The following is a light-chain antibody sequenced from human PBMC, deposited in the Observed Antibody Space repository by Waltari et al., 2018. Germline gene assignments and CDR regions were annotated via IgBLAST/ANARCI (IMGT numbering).Light chain of an antibody. CDR2: LGS. CDR1: HSLLNRNGYHY. Sequence: EIVMTQSPLSLAVTPGEPASIPCSSGHSLLNRNGYHYLDWYLQKPGQAPQLLISLGSDRASGVPDRFSGSGSVTDFTLKISRVEPEDVGVYYCMQALQTPRFTFGPGTKVDIK. CDR3: MQALQTPRFT. J-gene: IGKJ3*01. V-gene: IGKV2-28*01.